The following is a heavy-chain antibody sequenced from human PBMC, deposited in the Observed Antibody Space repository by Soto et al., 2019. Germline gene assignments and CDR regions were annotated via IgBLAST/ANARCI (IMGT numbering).Heavy chain of an antibody. CDR2: IRGTGGET. V-gene: IGHV3-23*01. J-gene: IGHJ4*02. D-gene: IGHD2-21*01. CDR3: AQDRGWVVVRPSHDY. CDR1: GFTFRNFV. Sequence: EVQLLESGGGIVQPGGSLRVSCVASGFTFRNFVMSWVRQAPGKGLEWVSAIRGTGGETFYADSVKGRFTISRDNSKNTLYLQRNSLRDEDTALYFCAQDRGWVVVRPSHDYWGQGTLGTVSS.